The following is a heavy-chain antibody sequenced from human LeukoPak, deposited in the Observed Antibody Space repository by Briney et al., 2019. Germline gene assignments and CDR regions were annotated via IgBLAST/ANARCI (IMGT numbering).Heavy chain of an antibody. J-gene: IGHJ4*02. V-gene: IGHV4-4*07. D-gene: IGHD2-2*02. CDR3: ARAPRDCSSTSCYTFDY. CDR2: IYTSGST. CDR1: SGSISSYY. Sequence: SETLSLTCTVSSGSISSYYGSWIRQPAGKGLEWIGRIYTSGSTNYNPSLKSRVTMSVDTSKNQFSLKLSSVTAADTAVYYCARAPRDCSSTSCYTFDYWGQGTLVTVSS.